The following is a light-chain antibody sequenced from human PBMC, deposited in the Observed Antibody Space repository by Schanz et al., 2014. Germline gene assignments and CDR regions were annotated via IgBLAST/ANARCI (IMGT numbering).Light chain of an antibody. J-gene: IGKJ1*01. CDR2: KAS. CDR1: QSISSW. CDR3: QQYDTYPWT. Sequence: DIQMTQSPSTLSASVGDRVTITCRASQSISSWLAWYQQMPGKAPKLMIYKASSLESGVPSRFSGSGSGTEFTVTISSLQPDDFATYYCQQYDTYPWTFGQGTTVDIK. V-gene: IGKV1-5*03.